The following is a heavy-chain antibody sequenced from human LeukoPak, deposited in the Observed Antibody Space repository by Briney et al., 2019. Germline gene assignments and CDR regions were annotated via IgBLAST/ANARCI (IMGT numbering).Heavy chain of an antibody. V-gene: IGHV3-48*02. CDR2: ISSSGSTI. D-gene: IGHD6-13*01. Sequence: GGSLRLSCAASGFTFSIYSMNSVRQAPGNGLEWVSFISSSGSTIYYADSVKGRFTISRDNAKNSLYLQMTSLRDEDTAVYYCARHSSSWYEGYYYYYYGMDVWGQGTTVTVSS. CDR1: GFTFSIYS. J-gene: IGHJ6*02. CDR3: ARHSSSWYEGYYYYYYGMDV.